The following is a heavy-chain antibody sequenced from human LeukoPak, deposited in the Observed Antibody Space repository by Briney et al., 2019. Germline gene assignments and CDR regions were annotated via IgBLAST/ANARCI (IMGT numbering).Heavy chain of an antibody. Sequence: SETLSLTCTVSGGSISSYYWSWIRQPPGKGLEWIGEINHSGSTNYNPSLKSRVTISVDTSKNQFSLKLSSVTAADTAVYYCARGHSGWYGYWGQGTLVTVSS. V-gene: IGHV4-34*01. CDR3: ARGHSGWYGY. J-gene: IGHJ4*02. CDR1: GGSISSYY. D-gene: IGHD6-19*01. CDR2: INHSGST.